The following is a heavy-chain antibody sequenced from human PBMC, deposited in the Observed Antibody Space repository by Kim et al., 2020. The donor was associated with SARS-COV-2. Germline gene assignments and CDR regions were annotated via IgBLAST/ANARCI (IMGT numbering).Heavy chain of an antibody. V-gene: IGHV1-24*01. D-gene: IGHD4-17*01. Sequence: ASVKVSCKVSGYTLTELSMHWVRQAPGKGLEWMGGFDPDDGTTNYAQKFQGRVTMTEDTSTDTAYMELSSLRSEDTAVYYCATVGGDYVAFDIWGQGTMVTVSS. J-gene: IGHJ3*02. CDR1: GYTLTELS. CDR2: FDPDDGTT. CDR3: ATVGGDYVAFDI.